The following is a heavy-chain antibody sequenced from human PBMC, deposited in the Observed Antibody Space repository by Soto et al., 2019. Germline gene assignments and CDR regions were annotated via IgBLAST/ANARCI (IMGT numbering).Heavy chain of an antibody. D-gene: IGHD2-2*01. J-gene: IGHJ4*02. CDR1: GGTFSSLA. V-gene: IGHV1-69*06. CDR3: ARSTGVFDY. Sequence: QVQLVQSGAEVKKPGSSVKVSCKASGGTFSSLAISWVRQAPGQGLEWMGGLVPVFGTANYAQKFQDRVTITADKSTSTSYMELSSLRSEDTAVYYCARSTGVFDYWGQGTLVTVSS. CDR2: LVPVFGTA.